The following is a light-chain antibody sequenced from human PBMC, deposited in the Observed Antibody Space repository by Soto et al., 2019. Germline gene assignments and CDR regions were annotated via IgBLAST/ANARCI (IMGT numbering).Light chain of an antibody. Sequence: QSVLTQPSSVSGSPGQSITISCTGTSNDIGSYNYVSWYQQHPGRTPQLIIYDVSYRPSGVSNRFSGSKSGNTASLTISGLQAEDEADYYSSSCTSSSKIVVGGTMPTVL. CDR1: SNDIGSYNY. CDR3: SSCTSSSKI. J-gene: IGLJ2*01. V-gene: IGLV2-14*01. CDR2: DVS.